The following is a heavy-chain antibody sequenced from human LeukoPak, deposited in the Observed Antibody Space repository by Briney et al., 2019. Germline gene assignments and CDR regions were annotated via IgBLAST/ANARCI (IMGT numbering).Heavy chain of an antibody. V-gene: IGHV3-23*01. CDR3: VGGVVYNWFDP. Sequence: PGGSLRLSCAASGFTFNKYAMNWVRQPPGKGLEWVSSIAGTGGSTYYADSVKGRFTISRDNSKNTLYLQMNSLRAEDTAVYYCVGGVVYNWFDPWGQGTLVTVSS. J-gene: IGHJ5*02. D-gene: IGHD2-15*01. CDR1: GFTFNKYA. CDR2: IAGTGGST.